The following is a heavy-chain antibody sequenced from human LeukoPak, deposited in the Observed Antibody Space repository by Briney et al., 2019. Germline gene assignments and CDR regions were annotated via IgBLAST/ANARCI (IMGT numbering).Heavy chain of an antibody. D-gene: IGHD2-15*01. CDR1: GFTFSSYA. CDR3: AKGSCSGGSCYFLFDY. Sequence: GGSLRLSCAASGFTFSSYAMSWVRQAPGRGLEWVSAISGSGGSTHYADSVKGRFTISRDNSKNTLYLQMNSLRAEDTAVYYCAKGSCSGGSCYFLFDYWGQGTLVTVSS. CDR2: ISGSGGST. V-gene: IGHV3-23*01. J-gene: IGHJ4*02.